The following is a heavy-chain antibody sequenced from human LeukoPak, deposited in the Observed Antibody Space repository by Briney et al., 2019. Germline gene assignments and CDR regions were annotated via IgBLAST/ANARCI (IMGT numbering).Heavy chain of an antibody. Sequence: SETPSLTCTVSGGSISGDYYWSWIRQPPGKGLEWIGYIYYSGSTYYHPSLKSRVTISVDTSKNQFSLKLSSVTAADTAVYYCARDRGWLHYYDNSGYHFDYWGQGTLVTVSS. V-gene: IGHV4-30-4*01. CDR2: IYYSGST. CDR3: ARDRGWLHYYDNSGYHFDY. J-gene: IGHJ4*02. CDR1: GGSISGDYY. D-gene: IGHD3-22*01.